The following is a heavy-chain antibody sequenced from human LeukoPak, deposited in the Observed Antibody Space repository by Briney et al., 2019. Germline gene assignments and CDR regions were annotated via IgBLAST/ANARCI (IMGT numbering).Heavy chain of an antibody. D-gene: IGHD6-6*01. CDR3: ARAKYSSSSQPGGWFDP. V-gene: IGHV1-46*01. J-gene: IGHJ5*02. CDR1: GYTFTSYY. Sequence: ASVKVSCKASGYTFTSYYMHWVRQAPGQWLEWMGIINPSGGSTSYAQKFQGRVTMTRDTSTSTVYMELSSLRSEDTAVYYCARAKYSSSSQPGGWFDPWGQGTLVTVSS. CDR2: INPSGGST.